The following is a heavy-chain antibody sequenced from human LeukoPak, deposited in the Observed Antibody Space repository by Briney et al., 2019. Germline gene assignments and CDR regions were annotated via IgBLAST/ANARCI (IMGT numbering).Heavy chain of an antibody. CDR1: GGSISAYY. CDR2: VYHSGST. D-gene: IGHD3-22*01. J-gene: IGHJ4*02. Sequence: SETLSLTCTVSGGSISAYYWSWLRQPPGKGLEWLGYVYHSGSTNYNPSLKSRVTMSVDTSNNQFSLKLSSVTAADTAMYYCAREGDYYDSGGYYRIDFWGQGTLVTVSS. V-gene: IGHV4-59*01. CDR3: AREGDYYDSGGYYRIDF.